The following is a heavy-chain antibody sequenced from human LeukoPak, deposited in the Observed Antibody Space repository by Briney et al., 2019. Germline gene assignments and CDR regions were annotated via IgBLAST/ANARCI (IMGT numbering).Heavy chain of an antibody. D-gene: IGHD3-22*01. CDR2: IIPILGIA. CDR1: GGTFSSYA. Sequence: SVKVSCKASGGTFSSYAISWVRQAPGQGLEWMGRIIPILGIANYAQKFQGRVTITADKSTSTAYMELSSLRSEDTAVYYCARDRGYDSSGYYSVFDYWGQGTLVTVSS. CDR3: ARDRGYDSSGYYSVFDY. J-gene: IGHJ4*02. V-gene: IGHV1-69*04.